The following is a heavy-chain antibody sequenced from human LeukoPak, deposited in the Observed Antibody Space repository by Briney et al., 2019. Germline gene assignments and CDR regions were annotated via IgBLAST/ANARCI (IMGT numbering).Heavy chain of an antibody. CDR3: AKDLKADGYNHFYFDS. D-gene: IGHD5-24*01. Sequence: GGSLRLSCAASGFTFSTYAMSWVRQAPGKGLEWVSAVSGSGGSTYYADFVKGRFTISRDNSKNTVYLQVNSLRAEDTAVYYCAKDLKADGYNHFYFDSWGQGTLVTVSS. CDR1: GFTFSTYA. J-gene: IGHJ4*02. V-gene: IGHV3-23*01. CDR2: VSGSGGST.